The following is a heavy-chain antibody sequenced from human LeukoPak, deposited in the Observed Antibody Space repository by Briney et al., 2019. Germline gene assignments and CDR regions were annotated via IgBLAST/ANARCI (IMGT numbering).Heavy chain of an antibody. V-gene: IGHV4-4*07. D-gene: IGHD2-21*02. J-gene: IGHJ4*02. CDR2: ISSTGNT. CDR1: GGPISPYF. Sequence: SETLSLTCPASGGPISPYFWSWIRQPAGKGLEYLGRISSTGNTNYNPSLRSRVTMSVDTSKNQFSLNLRSVTAADTAVYYCARDRVHDSDYWGQGILVIVSS. CDR3: ARDRVHDSDY.